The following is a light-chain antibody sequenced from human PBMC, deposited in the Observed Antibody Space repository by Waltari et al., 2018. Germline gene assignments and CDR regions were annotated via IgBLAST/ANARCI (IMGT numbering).Light chain of an antibody. CDR1: QSVSRA. J-gene: IGKJ1*01. CDR2: GAS. Sequence: EIVLTQSPGTLSLSLGERATLSCRASQSVSRALAWYQQKPGQAPRLLIYGASTRATGIPDRFSGSCSGTDFSLTISRREPDDFAVYYCQHYLRLPVTFGQGTTVEI. CDR3: QHYLRLPVT. V-gene: IGKV3-20*01.